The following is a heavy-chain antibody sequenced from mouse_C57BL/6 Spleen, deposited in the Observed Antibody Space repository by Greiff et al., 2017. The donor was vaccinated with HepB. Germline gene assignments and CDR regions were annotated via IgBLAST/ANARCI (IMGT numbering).Heavy chain of an antibody. V-gene: IGHV6-3*01. CDR1: GFTFSNYW. Sequence: EVKVVESGGGLVQPGGSMKLSCVASGFTFSNYWMNWVRQSPEKGLEWVAQIRLKSDNYATHYAESVKGRFTISRDDSKSSVYLQMNNLRAEDTGIYYCTGLRNAMDYWGQGTSVTVSS. J-gene: IGHJ4*01. D-gene: IGHD1-1*01. CDR3: TGLRNAMDY. CDR2: IRLKSDNYAT.